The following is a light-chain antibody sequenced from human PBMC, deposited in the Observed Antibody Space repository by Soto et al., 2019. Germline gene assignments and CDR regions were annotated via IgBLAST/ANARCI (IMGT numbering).Light chain of an antibody. J-gene: IGKJ5*01. V-gene: IGKV3-11*01. Sequence: TQSPSSMSLSPWERATLSSRASQSVSSYLAWYQQKPGQAPRLLIYDASNRATGIPARFSGSGSGTDFTLTISSLEPEDFAVYYCQQRSNWITFGQGTRLEIK. CDR3: QQRSNWIT. CDR2: DAS. CDR1: QSVSSY.